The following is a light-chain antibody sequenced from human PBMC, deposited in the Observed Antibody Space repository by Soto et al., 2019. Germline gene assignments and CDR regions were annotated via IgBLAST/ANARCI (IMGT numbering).Light chain of an antibody. CDR3: QQYNNWPPIT. Sequence: ERVMTQSTDTLSVSPGETVTLSYRASQSVNSNVAWYQQKPGQAPRLLIYAASTGATDIPARFSGSGSGTEFTLTISSLQSEDFGVYYCQQYNNWPPITFGQGTRLEIK. J-gene: IGKJ5*01. CDR1: QSVNSN. V-gene: IGKV3-15*01. CDR2: AAS.